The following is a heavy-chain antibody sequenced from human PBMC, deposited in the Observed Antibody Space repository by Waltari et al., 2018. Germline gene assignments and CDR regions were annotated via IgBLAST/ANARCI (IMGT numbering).Heavy chain of an antibody. J-gene: IGHJ4*02. Sequence: QVQLQESGPGLVKPSETLSLPCAVSGSSISSGYYWGWIRQPPGKGLEWIGSIYHSGSTYYNPSLKSRVTISVDTSKNQFSLKLSSVTAADTAVYYCARLGIAAAGGYWGQGTLVTVSS. CDR2: IYHSGST. CDR3: ARLGIAAAGGY. CDR1: GSSISSGYY. D-gene: IGHD6-13*01. V-gene: IGHV4-38-2*01.